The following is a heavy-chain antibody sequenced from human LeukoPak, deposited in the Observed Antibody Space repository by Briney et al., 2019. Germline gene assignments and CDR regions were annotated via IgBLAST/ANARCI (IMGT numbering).Heavy chain of an antibody. CDR1: GVTVSSNH. Sequence: AGSLRLSCAVSGVTVSSNHMSWVRQAPGKGLEWVSAIYSGGGTYYADSVKGRFTLSRDISKNTLYLQMNSLRAEDTAVYYCVRDASWGQGTLVTVSS. CDR3: VRDAS. CDR2: IYSGGGT. V-gene: IGHV3-66*01. J-gene: IGHJ4*02.